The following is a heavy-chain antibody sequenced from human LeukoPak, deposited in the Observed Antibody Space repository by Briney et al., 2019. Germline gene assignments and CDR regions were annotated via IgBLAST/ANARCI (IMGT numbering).Heavy chain of an antibody. CDR2: VNWHGTT. J-gene: IGHJ4*02. V-gene: IGHV3-43*01. D-gene: IGHD3-22*01. CDR3: AKDLTYESSGSVIDN. Sequence: GGSLRLSCAASGFIFEDYTMHWVRHVPRKTLERVSLVNWHGTTYYADSLKGRFTISRDNSKNSLYLQMDSLRTEDTAFYYCAKDLTYESSGSVIDNWGLGTLVTVSS. CDR1: GFIFEDYT.